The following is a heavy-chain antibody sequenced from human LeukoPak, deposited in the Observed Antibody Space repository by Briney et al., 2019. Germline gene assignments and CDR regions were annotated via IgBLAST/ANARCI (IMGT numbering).Heavy chain of an antibody. CDR3: AKSLVVVNDPPDY. Sequence: GGSLRLSCAASGFTFSTCWMTWVRQAPGKGLEWVANIKQDGSARYYVDSVKGRFTISRDNAKSSLYLQMNSLRAEDTAVYYCAKSLVVVNDPPDYWGQGTLVTVSS. V-gene: IGHV3-7*01. CDR1: GFTFSTCW. D-gene: IGHD2-21*01. J-gene: IGHJ4*02. CDR2: IKQDGSAR.